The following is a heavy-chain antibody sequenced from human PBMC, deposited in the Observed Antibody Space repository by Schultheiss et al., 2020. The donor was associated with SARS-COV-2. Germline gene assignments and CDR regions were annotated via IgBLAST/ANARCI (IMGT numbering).Heavy chain of an antibody. Sequence: GESLKISCAASGFTFSSYWMHWVRQAPGKGLVWVSRIKSDGSSTSYADSVKGRFTISRDNAKNTLYLQMNSLRAEDTAVYYCARDPGTTSTWFDPWGQGTLVTVYS. D-gene: IGHD1-7*01. CDR1: GFTFSSYW. J-gene: IGHJ5*02. V-gene: IGHV3-74*01. CDR3: ARDPGTTSTWFDP. CDR2: IKSDGSST.